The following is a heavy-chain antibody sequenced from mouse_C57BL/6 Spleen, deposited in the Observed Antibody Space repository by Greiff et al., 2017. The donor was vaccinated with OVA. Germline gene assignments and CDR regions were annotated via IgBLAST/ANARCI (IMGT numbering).Heavy chain of an antibody. D-gene: IGHD4-1*01. CDR3: ARGELTGRYFDV. Sequence: QVQLQQPGTELVKPGASVKLSCKASGYTFTSYWMHWVKQRPGQGLEGIGNINPSNGGTNYNEKFKSKATLTVDKSSSTAYMQLSSLTSEDSAVYYCARGELTGRYFDVWGTGTTVTVSS. CDR2: INPSNGGT. J-gene: IGHJ1*03. V-gene: IGHV1-53*01. CDR1: GYTFTSYW.